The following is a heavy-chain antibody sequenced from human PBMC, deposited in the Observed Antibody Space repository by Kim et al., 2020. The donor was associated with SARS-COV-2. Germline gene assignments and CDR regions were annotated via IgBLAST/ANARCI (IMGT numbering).Heavy chain of an antibody. D-gene: IGHD3-10*01. V-gene: IGHV4-39*07. Sequence: SETLSLTCTVSGGSISSSSYYWGWIRQPPGKGLEWIGSIYYSGSTYYNPSLKSRVTISVDTSKNQFSLKLSSVTAADTAVYYCAREDMVRGVAYPFDYWGQGTLVTVSS. CDR3: AREDMVRGVAYPFDY. CDR2: IYYSGST. J-gene: IGHJ4*02. CDR1: GGSISSSSYY.